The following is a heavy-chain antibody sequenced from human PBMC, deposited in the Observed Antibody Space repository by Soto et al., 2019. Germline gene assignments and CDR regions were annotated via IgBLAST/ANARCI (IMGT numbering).Heavy chain of an antibody. Sequence: QLQLQESGPGLVKPSETLSLICTVSGGSISGYFWSWVRQPAGKGLEWIGRIYSAGSTNYNPSLKSRXXXSVDTSQNQFSLKLTSVTAADTAMYYCVRGDVFDIWGRGTMVTVSS. CDR3: VRGDVFDI. CDR1: GGSISGYF. D-gene: IGHD3-16*01. V-gene: IGHV4-4*07. J-gene: IGHJ3*02. CDR2: IYSAGST.